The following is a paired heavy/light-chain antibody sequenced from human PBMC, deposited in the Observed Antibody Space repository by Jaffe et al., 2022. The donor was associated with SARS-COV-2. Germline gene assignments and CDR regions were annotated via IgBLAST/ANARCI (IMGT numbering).Heavy chain of an antibody. CDR2: VSYDGYGK. J-gene: IGHJ4*02. CDR1: GFTFSDYA. Sequence: QVQLVESGGGVIQPGRSLRLSCAASGFTFSDYAMHWVRQAPGKGLEWLAVVSYDGYGKYYADSVKGRFTISRVDSRDTLYLEMNSLRVDDTAVYYCARDESFYGSGSYYALEYWGQGTLVTVSS. CDR3: ARDESFYGSGSYYALEY. D-gene: IGHD3-10*01. V-gene: IGHV3-30*04.
Light chain of an antibody. CDR2: AAS. Sequence: EIVLTQSPATLSVSPGEGVTLSCRASESVSSNLAWYQQIPGQAPRLLIYAASTRATGIPARFSGSGSGTEFTLTISSLQSEDFAVYYCQQYNNWPPSVTFGQGTRLDIK. J-gene: IGKJ5*01. V-gene: IGKV3-15*01. CDR3: QQYNNWPPSVT. CDR1: ESVSSN.